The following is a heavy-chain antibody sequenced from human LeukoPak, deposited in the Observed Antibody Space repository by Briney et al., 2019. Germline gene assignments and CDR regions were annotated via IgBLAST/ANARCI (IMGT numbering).Heavy chain of an antibody. CDR1: GYSISSGRY. V-gene: IGHV4-38-2*02. CDR2: VFHSGST. CDR3: ARSLNTAGIDY. J-gene: IGHJ4*02. D-gene: IGHD4-17*01. Sequence: SETLSLTCTVSGYSISSGRYWGWIRQPPGKGLEWIGSVFHSGSTYYNPSLKSRVTISVDTSKNQFSLNLRSVTAADTAMYFCARSLNTAGIDYWGQGTLVTVSS.